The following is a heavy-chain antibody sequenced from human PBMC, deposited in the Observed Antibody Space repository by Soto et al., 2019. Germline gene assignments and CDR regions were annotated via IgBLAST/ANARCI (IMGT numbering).Heavy chain of an antibody. CDR3: AKEGLVYWFDP. Sequence: GGSLRLSCAASGFTFSSYGMHWVRQAPGKGLEWVAVISYDGSNKYYADSVKGRFTISRDNSKNTLYLQMNSLRAEDTAVYYCAKEGLVYWFDPWGQGTLVTVSS. CDR2: ISYDGSNK. V-gene: IGHV3-30*18. J-gene: IGHJ5*02. CDR1: GFTFSSYG. D-gene: IGHD2-21*01.